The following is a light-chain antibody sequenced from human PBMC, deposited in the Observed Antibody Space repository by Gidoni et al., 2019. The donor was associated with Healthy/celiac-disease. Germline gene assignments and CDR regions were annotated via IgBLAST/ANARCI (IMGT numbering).Light chain of an antibody. CDR3: QQYYSTPS. J-gene: IGKJ2*01. Sequence: IVITQSPHSLAVSLGARATINCKSSQSVLYSSNNKNYLACDQQKPGQPPKLLIYWASTRESGVPDRFSGSGSGTDFTLTVSSLQAEDVAVYYCQQYYSTPSFGQGTKLEIK. CDR1: QSVLYSSNNKNY. V-gene: IGKV4-1*01. CDR2: WAS.